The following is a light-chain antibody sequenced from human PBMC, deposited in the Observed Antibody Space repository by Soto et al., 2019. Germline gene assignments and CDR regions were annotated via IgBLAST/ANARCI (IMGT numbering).Light chain of an antibody. Sequence: ERVMTQSPATLSVSPGERATLSCRASQSVGSNLAWYQQKPGQAPRLLMYGASTRATDIPARFSASGSGTDFTLTISRLEPEDFAVYYCQQYGSSPLTFGGGTKVDI. CDR3: QQYGSSPLT. V-gene: IGKV3-15*01. CDR2: GAS. CDR1: QSVGSN. J-gene: IGKJ4*01.